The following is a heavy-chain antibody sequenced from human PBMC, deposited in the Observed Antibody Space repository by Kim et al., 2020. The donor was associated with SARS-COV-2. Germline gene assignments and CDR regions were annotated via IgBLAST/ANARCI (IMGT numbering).Heavy chain of an antibody. J-gene: IGHJ6*02. CDR2: IYYSGST. Sequence: SETLSLTCTVSGGSISSYYWSWIRQPPGKGLEWIGYIYYSGSTNYNPSLKSRVTISVDTSKNQFSLKLSSVTAADTAVYYCARRPGLCYYGMDVSGQGTT. V-gene: IGHV4-59*08. CDR3: ARRPGLCYYGMDV. CDR1: GGSISSYY. D-gene: IGHD2-21*01.